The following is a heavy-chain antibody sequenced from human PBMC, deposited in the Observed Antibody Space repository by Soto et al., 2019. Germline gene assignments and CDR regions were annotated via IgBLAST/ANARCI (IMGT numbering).Heavy chain of an antibody. Sequence: ASVKVSCKTSGYTFIDYPIHWVRQAPGQRLEWMGWINTGNGNTKYSQKFQGRVTMTEDTSTDTAYMELSSLRSEDTAVYYCATVRPQWLAPFDYWGQGTLVTVSS. J-gene: IGHJ4*02. CDR3: ATVRPQWLAPFDY. CDR2: INTGNGNT. V-gene: IGHV1-3*04. D-gene: IGHD6-19*01. CDR1: GYTFIDYP.